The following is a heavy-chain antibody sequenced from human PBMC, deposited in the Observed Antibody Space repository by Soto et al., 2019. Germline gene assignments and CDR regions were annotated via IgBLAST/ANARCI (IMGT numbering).Heavy chain of an antibody. V-gene: IGHV1-18*04. D-gene: IGHD2-15*01. Sequence: GASVKVSCKASGYTFTSYGIRWVRQAPGQGLEWMGWISTYSGNTNYAQKLQGRVTMTTDTSTSTAYMELRSLRSDDTAVYYCARVPGALVVVAATLAWFDPWGQGTLVTVSS. CDR3: ARVPGALVVVAATLAWFDP. J-gene: IGHJ5*02. CDR2: ISTYSGNT. CDR1: GYTFTSYG.